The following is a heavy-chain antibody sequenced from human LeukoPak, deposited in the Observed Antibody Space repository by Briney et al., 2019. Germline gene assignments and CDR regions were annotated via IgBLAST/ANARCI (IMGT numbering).Heavy chain of an antibody. CDR1: GFTFSNYA. J-gene: IGHJ4*02. V-gene: IGHV3-30*04. CDR2: ISYDGTNK. D-gene: IGHD3-10*01. CDR3: ARDHNGSGNYYATSYNFDY. Sequence: PGGSLRLSCPASGFTFSNYAIHWVRQAPGKGLEWVAIISYDGTNKYYADSVKGRFTISRDNSKNTLYLQMNSLRAEDTAVHYCARDHNGSGNYYATSYNFDYWGQGTLVTVSS.